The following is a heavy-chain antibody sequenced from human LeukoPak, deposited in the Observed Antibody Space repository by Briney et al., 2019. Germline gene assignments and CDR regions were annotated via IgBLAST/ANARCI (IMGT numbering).Heavy chain of an antibody. CDR1: GGTFSSYA. CDR2: IIPIFGTA. CDR3: ARATPTYGILTGYPPHGAFDI. Sequence: SVKVSCKASGGTFSSYAISWVRQAPGQGLEWMGGIIPIFGTANYAQKFQGRVTITADESTSTAYMELSSLRSEDTAVYYCARATPTYGILTGYPPHGAFDIWGQGTMVTVSS. V-gene: IGHV1-69*13. J-gene: IGHJ3*02. D-gene: IGHD3-9*01.